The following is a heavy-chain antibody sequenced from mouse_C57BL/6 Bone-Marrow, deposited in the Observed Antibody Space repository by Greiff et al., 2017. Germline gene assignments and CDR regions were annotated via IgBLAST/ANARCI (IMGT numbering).Heavy chain of an antibody. CDR3: ARHCGSDWYFDV. J-gene: IGHJ1*03. V-gene: IGHV5-17*01. D-gene: IGHD1-1*02. CDR1: GFTFSDYG. Sequence: EVQVEESGGGLVKPGGSLKLSCAASGFTFSDYGMHWVRQAPEKGLEWVAYISSGSSTIYYADTVKGRFTISRDNAKNTLFLQLTSLRSEDAAMYYCARHCGSDWYFDVWGTGTTVTVSA. CDR2: ISSGSSTI.